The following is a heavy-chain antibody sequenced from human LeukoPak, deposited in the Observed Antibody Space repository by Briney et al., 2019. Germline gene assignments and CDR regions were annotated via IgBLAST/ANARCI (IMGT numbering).Heavy chain of an antibody. V-gene: IGHV1-69*05. CDR1: GYTFTSYY. CDR2: IIPIFGTA. CDR3: ARDYSNYGGYFDY. J-gene: IGHJ4*02. D-gene: IGHD4-11*01. Sequence: GASVKVSCKASGYTFTSYYMHWVRQAPGQGLEWMGRIIPIFGTANYAQKFQGRVTITTDESTSTAYMELSSLRSEDTAVYYCARDYSNYGGYFDYWGQGTLVTVSS.